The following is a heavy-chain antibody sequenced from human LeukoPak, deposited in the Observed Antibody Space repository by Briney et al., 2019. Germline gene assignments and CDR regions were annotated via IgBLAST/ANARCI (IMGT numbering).Heavy chain of an antibody. J-gene: IGHJ4*02. CDR3: ARGTPSGY. Sequence: PGGSLRLPCAAPGFTLSSNYMSGVRPAPGKGLEWVSGIYSGGSTYYADSVKGRFTISRDNSKNTLYLQMNSLRAEDTAVYYCARGTPSGYWGQGTLVTVSS. D-gene: IGHD6-19*01. V-gene: IGHV3-53*01. CDR1: GFTLSSNY. CDR2: IYSGGST.